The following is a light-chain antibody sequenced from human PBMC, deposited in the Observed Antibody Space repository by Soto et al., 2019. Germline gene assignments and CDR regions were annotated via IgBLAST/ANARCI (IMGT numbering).Light chain of an antibody. Sequence: EIVLTQSPATLSLSPGERATLSCRASQSVSSSLAWYQQKPCQAPRLLIYDASNRATGIPARFSGSGSGTDFTLTISSLEPEDFAVYYCQQRSNWPMSTFGQGTRLEIK. CDR2: DAS. CDR1: QSVSSS. CDR3: QQRSNWPMST. V-gene: IGKV3-11*01. J-gene: IGKJ5*01.